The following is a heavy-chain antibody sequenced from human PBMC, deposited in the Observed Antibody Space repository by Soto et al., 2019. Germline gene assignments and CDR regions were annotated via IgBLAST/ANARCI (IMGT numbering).Heavy chain of an antibody. CDR2: IIPLFGTA. D-gene: IGHD3-3*01. CDR3: STEWSEIPASPFDA. Sequence: QVQLVQSEADVKKPGSSVKVSCQASGVTFSSETLGWVRQAPGQGLEWVGGIIPLFGTASYAQKFQGRVTITADESTSTGYMEVSSLRSDDTSVYFGSTEWSEIPASPFDAWGQGTLVTVAS. J-gene: IGHJ4*02. CDR1: GVTFSSET. V-gene: IGHV1-69*01.